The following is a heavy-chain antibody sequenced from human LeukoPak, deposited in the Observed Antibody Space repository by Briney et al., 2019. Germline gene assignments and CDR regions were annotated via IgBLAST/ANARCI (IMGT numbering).Heavy chain of an antibody. CDR2: IYYSGST. CDR3: ARDPHDSSGHLDY. Sequence: PSETLSLTCTVSGGSISSYYWSWIRQPPGKGLEWIGYIYYSGSTNYNPSLKSRVTISVDTSKNQFSLKLSSVTAADTAVYYCARDPHDSSGHLDYWGQGTLVTVSS. CDR1: GGSISSYY. V-gene: IGHV4-59*01. J-gene: IGHJ4*02. D-gene: IGHD3-22*01.